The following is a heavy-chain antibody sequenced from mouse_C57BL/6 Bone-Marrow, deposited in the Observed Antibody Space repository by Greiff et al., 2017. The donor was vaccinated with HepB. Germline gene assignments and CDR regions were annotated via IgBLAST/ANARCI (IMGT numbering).Heavy chain of an antibody. CDR3: AHYYGSSFYAMDY. D-gene: IGHD1-1*01. CDR1: GYAFSSSW. CDR2: IYPGDGDT. V-gene: IGHV1-82*01. J-gene: IGHJ4*01. Sequence: QVQLQQSGPELVKPGASVKISCKASGYAFSSSWMNWVKQRPGKGLEWIGRIYPGDGDTNYNGKFKGKATLTADKSSSTAYMQLSSLTSEDSAVYFCAHYYGSSFYAMDYWGQGTSVTVSS.